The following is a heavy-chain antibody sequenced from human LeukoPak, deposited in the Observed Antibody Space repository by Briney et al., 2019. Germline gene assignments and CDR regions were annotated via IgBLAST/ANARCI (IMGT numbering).Heavy chain of an antibody. D-gene: IGHD2-2*02. CDR1: GGTFSSYA. Sequence: ASVKVSCKASGGTFSSYAISWVRQAPGQGLEWMGWINPNSGGTNYAQKFQGRVTMTRDTSISTAYMELSRLRSDDTAVYYCARGYVGYCSSTSCYRRNWFDPWGQGTLVTVSS. CDR3: ARGYVGYCSSTSCYRRNWFDP. CDR2: INPNSGGT. V-gene: IGHV1-2*02. J-gene: IGHJ5*02.